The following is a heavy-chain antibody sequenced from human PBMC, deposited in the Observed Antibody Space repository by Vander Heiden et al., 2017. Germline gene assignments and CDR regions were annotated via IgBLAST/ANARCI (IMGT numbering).Heavy chain of an antibody. V-gene: IGHV3-43*01. CDR3: AKGKGGSYYVALDY. J-gene: IGHJ4*02. D-gene: IGHD1-26*01. CDR2: ISWDGGST. Sequence: EVHLVESGGVVVQSGGSLRLSCEASGFTFDDYTMHWVRQAPWKGLWWVSLISWDGGSTYYADSVKGRFTISRDNSKTSLYLQMNSLRTEDTALYYCAKGKGGSYYVALDYWGQGTLVTVSS. CDR1: GFTFDDYT.